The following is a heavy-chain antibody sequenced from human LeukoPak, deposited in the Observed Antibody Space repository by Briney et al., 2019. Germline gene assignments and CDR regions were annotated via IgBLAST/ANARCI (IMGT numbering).Heavy chain of an antibody. Sequence: SETLSLTCAVSGDSITNFYWSWIRQSPGKGLKWIGDIYTSGSTKYHPSLKSRATISVDTSKNQFSLKLFSVTAADTAVHYCARCNAPYYYDSTGYYWFDPWGQGTLVTASS. J-gene: IGHJ5*02. CDR2: IYTSGST. CDR1: GDSITNFY. V-gene: IGHV4-4*09. CDR3: ARCNAPYYYDSTGYYWFDP. D-gene: IGHD3-22*01.